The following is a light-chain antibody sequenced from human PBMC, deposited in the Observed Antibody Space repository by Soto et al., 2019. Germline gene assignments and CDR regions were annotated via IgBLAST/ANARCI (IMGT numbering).Light chain of an antibody. J-gene: IGLJ1*01. CDR2: DVS. Sequence: QSVLTQPASVSGSPGQSITISCTGTSSDVGAYNYVSWYQQHPGTAPKLMIYDVSNRPSGVSNRFSGSKYGNTASPTISGLQAEDEADYYCSSYTSSSTPYVFGSGTKLTVL. CDR1: SSDVGAYNY. V-gene: IGLV2-14*01. CDR3: SSYTSSSTPYV.